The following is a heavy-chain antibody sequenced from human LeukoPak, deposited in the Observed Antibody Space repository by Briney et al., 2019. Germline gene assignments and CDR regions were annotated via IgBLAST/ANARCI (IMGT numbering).Heavy chain of an antibody. D-gene: IGHD1-20*01. CDR3: ARSSAGIGRSVF. CDR2: ISSSSSYI. V-gene: IGHV3-21*01. CDR1: GFTFSSYS. Sequence: GGSLRLSCAASGFTFSSYSMNWVRQAPGKGLEWVSSISSSSSYIYYADSVKGRFTISRDNAKNSLYLQMNSLRAEDTAVYYCARSSAGIGRSVFWGQGTLVTVSS. J-gene: IGHJ4*02.